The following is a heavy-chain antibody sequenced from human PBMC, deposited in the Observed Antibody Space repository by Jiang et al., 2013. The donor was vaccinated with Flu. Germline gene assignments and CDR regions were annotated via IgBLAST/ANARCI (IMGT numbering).Heavy chain of an antibody. D-gene: IGHD5-18*01. CDR3: ARLREDTAMVFGMDV. CDR2: IWYDGSNK. CDR1: GFTFSSYG. V-gene: IGHV3-33*01. Sequence: VQLVESGGGVVQPGRSLRLSCAASGFTFSSYGMHWVRQAPGKGLEWVAVIWYDGSNKYYADSVKGRFTISRGNSKNTLYLQMNSLRAEDTAVYYCARLREDTAMVFGMDVWGQGTTVTVSS. J-gene: IGHJ6*02.